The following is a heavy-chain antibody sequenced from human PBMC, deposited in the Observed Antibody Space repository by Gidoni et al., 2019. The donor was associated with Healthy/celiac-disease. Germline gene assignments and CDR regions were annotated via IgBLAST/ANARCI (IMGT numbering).Heavy chain of an antibody. Sequence: QVQLVESGGGVVQPGRSLRLSCAASGFPFSSYGMHWVRQAPGKGLGWVAVIWYDGSNKYYADSVKGRFTISRDNSKNTLYLQMNSLRAEDTAVYYCARVGYCSSTSCYTEGAFDIWGQGTMVTVSS. J-gene: IGHJ3*02. CDR1: GFPFSSYG. CDR2: IWYDGSNK. CDR3: ARVGYCSSTSCYTEGAFDI. V-gene: IGHV3-33*01. D-gene: IGHD2-2*02.